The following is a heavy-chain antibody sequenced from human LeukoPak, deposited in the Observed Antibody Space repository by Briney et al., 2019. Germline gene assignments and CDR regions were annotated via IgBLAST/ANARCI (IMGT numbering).Heavy chain of an antibody. J-gene: IGHJ6*02. Sequence: SETLSLTCTVSGGSISSNSYYWGWIRQPPGKGLEWIGSIYYSGSTYYNPSLKSRVTITVDTSKNQFSLKLTSVTASDTGLYYCARNIVTRPYYHGLDVWGQGTTVTVSS. CDR1: GGSISSNSYY. CDR3: ARNIVTRPYYHGLDV. D-gene: IGHD6-6*01. V-gene: IGHV4-39*01. CDR2: IYYSGST.